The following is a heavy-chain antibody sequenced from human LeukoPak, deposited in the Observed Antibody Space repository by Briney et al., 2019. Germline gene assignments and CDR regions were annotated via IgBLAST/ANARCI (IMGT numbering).Heavy chain of an antibody. Sequence: PGGSLRLSCAASGFTFSSYSMNWVRQAPGKGLEWVSSISSSSSYIYYADSVKGRFTISRDNSKNTLYLQMNSLRAEDTAVYYCAKVSSYDILTGYFTFDYWGQGTLVTVSS. CDR2: ISSSSSYI. D-gene: IGHD3-9*01. CDR1: GFTFSSYS. CDR3: AKVSSYDILTGYFTFDY. J-gene: IGHJ4*02. V-gene: IGHV3-21*04.